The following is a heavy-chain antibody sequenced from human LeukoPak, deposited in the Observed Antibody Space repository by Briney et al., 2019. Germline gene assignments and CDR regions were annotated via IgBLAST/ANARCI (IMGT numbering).Heavy chain of an antibody. CDR3: ARAPIAVAGTGWFDP. CDR1: GYTFTSYG. J-gene: IGHJ5*02. Sequence: GASVKVSCKASGYTFTSYGISWVRQAPGQGLEWMGWISAYNGNTNYAQKLQSRVTMTTDTSTSTAYMELRSLRSDDTAVYYCARAPIAVAGTGWFDPWGQGTLVTVSS. CDR2: ISAYNGNT. D-gene: IGHD6-19*01. V-gene: IGHV1-18*04.